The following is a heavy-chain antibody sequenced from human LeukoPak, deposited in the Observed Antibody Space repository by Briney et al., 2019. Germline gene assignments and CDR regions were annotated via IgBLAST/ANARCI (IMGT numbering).Heavy chain of an antibody. CDR3: TTDLAPGF. CDR2: IKSKTDGGTT. D-gene: IGHD3-3*01. J-gene: IGHJ4*02. CDR1: GITFRHHA. Sequence: GGSLRLSCVASGITFRHHAMSWVRQAPGKGLEWVGRIKSKTDGGTTDYAAPVKGRFTISRDDSKNTLYLQMNSLKTEDTAVYYCTTDLAPGFWGQGTLVTVSS. V-gene: IGHV3-15*01.